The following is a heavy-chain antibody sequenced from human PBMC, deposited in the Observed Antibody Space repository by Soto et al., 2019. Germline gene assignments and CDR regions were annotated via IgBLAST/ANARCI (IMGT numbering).Heavy chain of an antibody. V-gene: IGHV3-30*18. Sequence: GGSLRLSCAASGFTFSSYGMHWVRQAPGKGLEWVAVISYDGSNKYYADSVKGRFTISRDNSKNTLYLQMNSLRAEDTAVYYCAKDLGTMIVVVRYYYYGMDVWGQGTTVTVSS. CDR1: GFTFSSYG. J-gene: IGHJ6*02. CDR2: ISYDGSNK. CDR3: AKDLGTMIVVVRYYYYGMDV. D-gene: IGHD3-22*01.